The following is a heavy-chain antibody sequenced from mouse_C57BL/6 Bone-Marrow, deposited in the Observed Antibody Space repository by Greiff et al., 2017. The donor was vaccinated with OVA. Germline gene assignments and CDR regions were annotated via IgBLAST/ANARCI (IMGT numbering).Heavy chain of an antibody. CDR2: ISYSGST. Sequence: EVKVEESGPGMVKPSQSLSLTCTVTGYSITSGYDWHWIRHFPGNKLEWMGYISYSGSTNYNPSLKSRISITHDTSKNHFFLKLNSVTTEDTATYYCAREDYDKGFDYWGQGTTLTVSS. CDR1: GYSITSGYD. V-gene: IGHV3-1*01. J-gene: IGHJ2*01. D-gene: IGHD2-4*01. CDR3: AREDYDKGFDY.